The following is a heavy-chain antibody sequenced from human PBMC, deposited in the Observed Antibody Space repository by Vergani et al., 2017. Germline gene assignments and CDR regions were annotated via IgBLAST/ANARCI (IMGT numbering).Heavy chain of an antibody. CDR1: GLTFSSYA. CDR3: ARDRWELLRGPFDY. CDR2: ISYDGSNK. Sequence: QVQLVESGGGVVQPGRSLRLSCAASGLTFSSYAMHWVRQAPGKGLEWVAVISYDGSNKYYADSVKGRFTISRDNSKNTLYLQMNSLRAEDTAVYYCARDRWELLRGPFDYWGQGTLVTVSS. D-gene: IGHD1-26*01. V-gene: IGHV3-30*01. J-gene: IGHJ4*02.